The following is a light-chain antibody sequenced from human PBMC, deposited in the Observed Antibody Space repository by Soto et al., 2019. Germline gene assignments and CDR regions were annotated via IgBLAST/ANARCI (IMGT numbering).Light chain of an antibody. Sequence: DIQMTQSPSSLSASVGDRVTITCRASQSISSYLNWYQQKPGKAPKLLIYAACSLQSGVPSRFSGSGSGTDFTLTISSLQPEYFATYYCQQSYSTPYTFGQGTKLEIK. J-gene: IGKJ2*01. CDR1: QSISSY. CDR2: AAC. CDR3: QQSYSTPYT. V-gene: IGKV1-39*01.